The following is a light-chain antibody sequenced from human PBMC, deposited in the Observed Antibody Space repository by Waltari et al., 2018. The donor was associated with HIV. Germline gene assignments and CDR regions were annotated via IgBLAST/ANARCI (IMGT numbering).Light chain of an antibody. Sequence: QSALTQPASVSGSPGQSITISCTGPSRDFDFYNYVSWYQQVPVKVPKVIIYDVTSRPAGVSNRFSGSKSGSTASLTISDLQVEDEADYYCTSYTATDTLIFGGGTKVIVL. J-gene: IGLJ2*01. V-gene: IGLV2-14*01. CDR1: SRDFDFYNY. CDR3: TSYTATDTLI. CDR2: DVT.